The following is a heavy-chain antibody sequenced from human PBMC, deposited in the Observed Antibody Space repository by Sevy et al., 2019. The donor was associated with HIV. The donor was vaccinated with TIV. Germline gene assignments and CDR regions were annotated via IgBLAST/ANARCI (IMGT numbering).Heavy chain of an antibody. CDR2: ISAYNGNT. D-gene: IGHD2-8*01. V-gene: IGHV1-18*01. CDR1: GYTFTSYG. CDR3: ARFDCTNGVCSFVVSGPGYYYYGMDV. Sequence: ASLKVSCKASGYTFTSYGISWVRQAPGQGLEWMGWISAYNGNTNYAQKLQGRVTMTTDTSTSTAYMELRSLRSDDPAVYYCARFDCTNGVCSFVVSGPGYYYYGMDVWGQGTTVTVSS. J-gene: IGHJ6*02.